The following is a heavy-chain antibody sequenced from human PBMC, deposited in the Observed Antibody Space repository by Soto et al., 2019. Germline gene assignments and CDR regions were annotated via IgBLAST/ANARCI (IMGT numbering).Heavy chain of an antibody. J-gene: IGHJ3*02. CDR1: GYTFTSYG. CDR3: ARPGYSFGWDDAFDI. CDR2: ISAYNGNT. D-gene: IGHD5-18*01. Sequence: QVQLVQSGAEMKTPGASVKVSCKASGYTFTSYGINWVRQAPGQGLEWMGWISAYNGNTNYAQQVQGRVTMTTDTSTSTAYMELRSMRSDDTAVYYCARPGYSFGWDDAFDIWGQGTMVTVSS. V-gene: IGHV1-18*04.